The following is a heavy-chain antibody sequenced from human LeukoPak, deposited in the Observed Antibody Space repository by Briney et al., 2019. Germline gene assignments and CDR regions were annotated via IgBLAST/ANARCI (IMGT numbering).Heavy chain of an antibody. D-gene: IGHD5-12*01. Sequence: GGSLRLSCAASGFTFSNYGMHWVRQAPGKGLEWVTFIRYDGTNKYYADSVKGRFTISRDNAKNSLYLQMNSLRAEDTAVYYCARAYSETYGLGYYYMDVWGKGTTVTISS. CDR1: GFTFSNYG. V-gene: IGHV3-30*02. J-gene: IGHJ6*03. CDR2: IRYDGTNK. CDR3: ARAYSETYGLGYYYMDV.